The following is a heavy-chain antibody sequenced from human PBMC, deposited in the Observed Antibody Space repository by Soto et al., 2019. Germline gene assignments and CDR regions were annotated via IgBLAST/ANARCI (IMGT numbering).Heavy chain of an antibody. CDR1: GGSISSSSYY. D-gene: IGHD6-6*01. J-gene: IGHJ6*02. V-gene: IGHV4-39*01. Sequence: PSETLSLTCTVSGGSISSSSYYWGWIRQPPGKGLEWIGSIYYSGSTYYNPSLKSRVTISVDTSKNQFSLKLSSVTAADTAVYYCGFVTSTYYYYYGMDVWGQGTTVTVSS. CDR2: IYYSGST. CDR3: GFVTSTYYYYYGMDV.